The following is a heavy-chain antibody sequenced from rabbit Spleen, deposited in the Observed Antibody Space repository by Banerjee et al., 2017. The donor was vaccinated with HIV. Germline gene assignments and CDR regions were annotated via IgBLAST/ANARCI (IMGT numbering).Heavy chain of an antibody. CDR3: ARWGDDDDNYYAFDL. CDR2: IGAGSSGST. V-gene: IGHV1S45*01. Sequence: QQQLEESGGDLVKPEGSLTLTCTASGFSFSSSDYMCWVRQAPGKGLEWIACIGAGSSGSTYYASWVNGRFTGSKTSSTTVTLQMTSLTAADTATYFCARWGDDDDNYYAFDLWGQGTLVTVS. J-gene: IGHJ4*01. D-gene: IGHD2-1*01. CDR1: GFSFSSSDY.